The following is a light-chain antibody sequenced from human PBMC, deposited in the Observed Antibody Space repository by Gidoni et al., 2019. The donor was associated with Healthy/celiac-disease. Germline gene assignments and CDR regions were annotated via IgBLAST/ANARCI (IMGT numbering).Light chain of an antibody. CDR3: QQSYSTPRT. CDR2: AAS. CDR1: QSISSY. V-gene: IGKV1-39*01. Sequence: DHQLTQPPSSLSASVGDSVTITCRASQSISSYLNWYQQKPGKAPKLLIYAASSLQSGVTLRCSGCGSGTDFTLTISSLQPEDFATYYWQQSYSTPRTFGQGTKLEIK. J-gene: IGKJ2*01.